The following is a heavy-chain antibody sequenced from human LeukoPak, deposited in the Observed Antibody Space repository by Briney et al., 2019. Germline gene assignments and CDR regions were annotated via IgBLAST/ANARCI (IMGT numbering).Heavy chain of an antibody. CDR2: IYSGGST. Sequence: GGSLGLSCAASGFTVSSNYMSWVRQAPGKGLEWVSVIYSGGSTYYADSVKGRFTISRHNSKNTLYLQMNSLRAEDTAVYYCARATVTTSSYGMDVWGQGTTVTVSS. CDR1: GFTVSSNY. D-gene: IGHD4-17*01. CDR3: ARATVTTSSYGMDV. J-gene: IGHJ6*02. V-gene: IGHV3-53*04.